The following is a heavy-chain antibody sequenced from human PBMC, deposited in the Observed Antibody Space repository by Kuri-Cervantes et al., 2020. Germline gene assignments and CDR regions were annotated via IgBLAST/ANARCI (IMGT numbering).Heavy chain of an antibody. J-gene: IGHJ3*02. V-gene: IGHV1-2*02. D-gene: IGHD3-9*01. CDR2: INPNSGGT. CDR1: GYTFTGYY. Sequence: ASVKVSCKASGYTFTGYYMHWVRQAPGQGLEWMGWINPNSGGTYYAQKFQGRVTMTRDTSISTAYMELSRLRSDDTAVYYCARVRTLRYFDWFAHDAFDIWGQGTMVTVSS. CDR3: ARVRTLRYFDWFAHDAFDI.